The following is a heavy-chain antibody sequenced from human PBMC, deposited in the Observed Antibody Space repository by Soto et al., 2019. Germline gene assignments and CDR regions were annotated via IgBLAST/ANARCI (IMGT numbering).Heavy chain of an antibody. D-gene: IGHD3-3*01. CDR3: ARLFWSGYAFDY. CDR2: MYYTGSI. V-gene: IGHV4-31*03. J-gene: IGHJ4*02. CDR1: GASITSDNYY. Sequence: PSETLSLTYTVSGASITSDNYYWGWVRQPPGKGLEWVAYMYYTGSIYYSPSLKSRSAISVDTSKNQLSLRVTSVTAADTAVYYCARLFWSGYAFDYWGQGTLVTVSS.